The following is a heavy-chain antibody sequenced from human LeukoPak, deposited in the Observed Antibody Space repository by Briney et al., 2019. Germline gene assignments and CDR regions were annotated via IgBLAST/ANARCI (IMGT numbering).Heavy chain of an antibody. V-gene: IGHV4-59*01. CDR2: IYYSGST. D-gene: IGHD6-13*01. CDR3: ARSEYSSSWALFDY. CDR1: GGSISSYY. Sequence: SETLSLTCTVSGGSISSYYWSWIRQPPGKGLEWIGYIYYSGSTNYNPSLKSRVTISVDTSKNQFSLKLSSVTAADTAVYYCARSEYSSSWALFDYWGQGTPVTVSS. J-gene: IGHJ4*02.